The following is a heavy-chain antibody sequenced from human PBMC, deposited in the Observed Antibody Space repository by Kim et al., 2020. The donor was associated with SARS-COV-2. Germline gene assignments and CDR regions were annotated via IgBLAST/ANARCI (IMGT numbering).Heavy chain of an antibody. J-gene: IGHJ4*02. D-gene: IGHD1-26*01. Sequence: TVKGAFHVSKDTSKNTLYLQMNSLRAEDTAVYYCARDRSGIVGATDFDYWGQGTLVTVSS. CDR3: ARDRSGIVGATDFDY. V-gene: IGHV3-53*01.